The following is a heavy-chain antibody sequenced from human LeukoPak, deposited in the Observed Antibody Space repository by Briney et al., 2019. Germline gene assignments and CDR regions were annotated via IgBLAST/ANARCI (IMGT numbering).Heavy chain of an antibody. Sequence: GGSLRLSCAASGFTFDDYGMSWVRHAPGKGLEWVSGINWNGGSTGYADSVKGRFTISRDNAKNSLYLQMNSLRAEDTALYYCARDHLTSVTTEDSWFDPWGQGTLVTVSS. V-gene: IGHV3-20*04. CDR2: INWNGGST. CDR3: ARDHLTSVTTEDSWFDP. J-gene: IGHJ5*02. D-gene: IGHD4-17*01. CDR1: GFTFDDYG.